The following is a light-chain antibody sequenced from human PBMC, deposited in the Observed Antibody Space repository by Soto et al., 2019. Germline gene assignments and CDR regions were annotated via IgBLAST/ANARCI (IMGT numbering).Light chain of an antibody. CDR3: QQYNSYSALT. CDR1: QSISSW. Sequence: DIQMTQSPSTLPASVGDRVTITCRASQSISSWLAWYQQKPGKAPKLLIYKASSLESGVPSRFSGSGSGTEFTLTISNLQPDDFATYYCQQYNSYSALTFGGGTKVDIK. J-gene: IGKJ4*01. CDR2: KAS. V-gene: IGKV1-5*03.